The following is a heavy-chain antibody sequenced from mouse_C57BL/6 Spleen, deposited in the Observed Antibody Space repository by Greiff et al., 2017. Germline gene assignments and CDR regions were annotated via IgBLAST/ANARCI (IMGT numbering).Heavy chain of an antibody. CDR1: GYTFTSYW. CDR3: ARRGDYGNYDYAMDC. Sequence: QVQLQQPGAELVKPGASVKMSCKASGYTFTSYWITWVKQRPGQGLEWIGDIYPGSGSTNYNEKVTSKATLTVDTASSTAYMQLSSLTSEDSAVYYCARRGDYGNYDYAMDCWGQGTSVTVSS. V-gene: IGHV1-55*01. J-gene: IGHJ4*01. D-gene: IGHD2-1*01. CDR2: IYPGSGST.